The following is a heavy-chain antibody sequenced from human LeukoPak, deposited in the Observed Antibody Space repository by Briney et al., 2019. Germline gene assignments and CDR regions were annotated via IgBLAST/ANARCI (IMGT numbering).Heavy chain of an antibody. D-gene: IGHD3-22*01. Sequence: SETLSLTCTVSGGSISSYYWGWIRQPPGKGLEWIGSIYYSGSTYYNPSLKSRVTISVDTSKNQFSLKLSSVTAADTAVYYCASFPYYYDSSGIDYWGQGTLVTVSS. CDR1: GGSISSYY. CDR2: IYYSGST. J-gene: IGHJ4*02. V-gene: IGHV4-39*01. CDR3: ASFPYYYDSSGIDY.